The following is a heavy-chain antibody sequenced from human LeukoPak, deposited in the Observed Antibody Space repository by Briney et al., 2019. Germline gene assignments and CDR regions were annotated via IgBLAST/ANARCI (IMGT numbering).Heavy chain of an antibody. CDR3: ARGGGYYIY. CDR2: IKQDGSET. Sequence: GGSLRLSCAASGFIFSNYAMYWVRQAPGKGLEWVANIKQDGSETYYVDSVKGRFTIFRDNAKNSLYLQMNGLRAEDTAVYYCARGGGYYIYWGQGTLVTVSS. CDR1: GFIFSNYA. D-gene: IGHD3-22*01. J-gene: IGHJ4*02. V-gene: IGHV3-7*01.